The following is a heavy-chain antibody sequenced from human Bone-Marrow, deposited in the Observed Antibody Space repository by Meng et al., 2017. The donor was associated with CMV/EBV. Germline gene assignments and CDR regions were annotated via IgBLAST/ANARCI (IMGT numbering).Heavy chain of an antibody. Sequence: SVKVSCKASGGTFSSYAISWVRQAPGQGLEWMGGIIPILGIANYAQKFQGRVTITTDESTSTAYMELSSLRSEDTAVYYCARSTTCYEPIYDFWSGYRGPSGYYYYGMDVWGQGTTVTVSS. CDR3: ARSTTCYEPIYDFWSGYRGPSGYYYYGMDV. V-gene: IGHV1-69*10. J-gene: IGHJ6*02. D-gene: IGHD3-3*01. CDR2: IIPILGIA. CDR1: GGTFSSYA.